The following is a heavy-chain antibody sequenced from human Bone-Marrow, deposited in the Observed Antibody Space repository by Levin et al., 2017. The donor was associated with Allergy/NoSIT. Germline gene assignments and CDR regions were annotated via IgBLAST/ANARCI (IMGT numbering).Heavy chain of an antibody. CDR1: ELTDSRER. Sequence: GESLKISCSXXELTDSRERSNGVREGQGKGLEWVSSISSSSSYIYYADSVKGRFTISRDNAKNSLYLQMNSLRAEDTAVYYCARDGSSSSSDYWGQGTLVTVSS. CDR2: ISSSSSYI. J-gene: IGHJ4*02. D-gene: IGHD6-6*01. V-gene: IGHV3-21*01. CDR3: ARDGSSSSSDY.